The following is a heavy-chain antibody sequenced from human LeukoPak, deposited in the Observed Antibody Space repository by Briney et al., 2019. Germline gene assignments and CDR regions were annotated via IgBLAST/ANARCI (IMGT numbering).Heavy chain of an antibody. Sequence: GGSLRLSCAASGFSVSRNYMTWVRQAPGKGLEWVSGISWNSGSIGYADSVKGRFTISRDNAKNSLYLQMNSLRAEDTALYYCAKEGIAVAGHFDYWGQGTLVTVSS. CDR3: AKEGIAVAGHFDY. D-gene: IGHD6-19*01. J-gene: IGHJ4*02. V-gene: IGHV3-9*01. CDR2: ISWNSGSI. CDR1: GFSVSRNY.